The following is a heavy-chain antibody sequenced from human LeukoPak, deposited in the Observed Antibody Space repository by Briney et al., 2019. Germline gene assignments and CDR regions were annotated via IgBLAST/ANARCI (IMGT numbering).Heavy chain of an antibody. V-gene: IGHV4-59*08. CDR2: IDYNGGT. D-gene: IGHD3-10*01. J-gene: IGHJ5*02. CDR3: ACHTASYYGWFDP. CDR1: GGSISSYY. Sequence: SETLSLTCTVSGGSISSYYWSWIRQPPGKGLEWIGYIDYNGGTKYNPSLKSRVTISADTSKNQFSLKLTSVTAADTAVYYCACHTASYYGWFDPWDRGTLVTVSS.